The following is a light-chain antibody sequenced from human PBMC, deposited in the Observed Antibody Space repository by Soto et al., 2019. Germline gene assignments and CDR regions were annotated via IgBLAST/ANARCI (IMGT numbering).Light chain of an antibody. CDR2: GAS. J-gene: IGKJ1*01. CDR3: QLSGTWT. V-gene: IGKV3-20*01. Sequence: ETVLTQSPGTLSLSPGERATLWSRASQSVTSNYFAWYQNKPGHAPSLLVSGASIRAAGIPDMLSGSGSGTDFTLTISRLEPEDSAVYYCQLSGTWTLGQGTKVDIK. CDR1: QSVTSNY.